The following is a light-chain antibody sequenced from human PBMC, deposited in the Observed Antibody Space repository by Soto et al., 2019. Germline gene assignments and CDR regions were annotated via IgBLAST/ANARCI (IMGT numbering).Light chain of an antibody. CDR2: KAS. J-gene: IGKJ1*01. CDR3: QHYNSYSEA. V-gene: IGKV1-5*03. CDR1: QSISRW. Sequence: DIPLSLSPSTLSTSPGDSVTITTRDSQSISRWLAWYQQKRGQAPKVXIYKASSIESGVPSRFSGSGSGTEFTLTISSLQPGDFGTYYCQHYNSYSEAFGQGTKVDIK.